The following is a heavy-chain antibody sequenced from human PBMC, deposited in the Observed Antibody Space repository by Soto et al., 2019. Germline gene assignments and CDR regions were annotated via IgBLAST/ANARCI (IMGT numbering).Heavy chain of an antibody. Sequence: EVQLLESGGGLVQPGGSLRLSCAASGFTFSSYAMSWVRQAPGKGLEWVSAISGSGGSTYYADSVKGRFTISRDNSKNTLYLQLNSLRGEDTALYYYAKDRQNYGFLDYWGQGTLVTLSS. CDR3: AKDRQNYGFLDY. CDR1: GFTFSSYA. CDR2: ISGSGGST. V-gene: IGHV3-23*01. D-gene: IGHD4-17*01. J-gene: IGHJ4*02.